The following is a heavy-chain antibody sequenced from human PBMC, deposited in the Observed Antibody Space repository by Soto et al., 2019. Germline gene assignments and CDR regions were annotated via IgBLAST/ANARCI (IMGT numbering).Heavy chain of an antibody. CDR2: ISSSGSNI. D-gene: IGHD4-17*01. CDR3: VRADYGDYGIDY. J-gene: IGHJ4*02. Sequence: PGGSLRLSCAASGFTFSSYSMNWVRQAPGKGLEWVSSISSSGSNIYYADSVKGRFTTSRDNAKNSLYLQMNSLRAEDTAVYYCVRADYGDYGIDYWGQGTLVTVSS. V-gene: IGHV3-21*01. CDR1: GFTFSSYS.